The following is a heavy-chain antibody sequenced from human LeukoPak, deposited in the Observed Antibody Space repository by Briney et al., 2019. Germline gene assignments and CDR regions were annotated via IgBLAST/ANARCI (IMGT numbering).Heavy chain of an antibody. D-gene: IGHD3-10*01. J-gene: IGHJ4*02. CDR3: AKLPTHYYYGSGSYYNAHFDY. Sequence: GGSLRLSCAASGFTFSSYAMSRVRQAPGKGLEWVSAISGSGGSTYYADSVKGRFTISRDNSKNTLYLQMNSLRAEDTAVYYCAKLPTHYYYGSGSYYNAHFDYWGQGTLVTVSS. CDR2: ISGSGGST. V-gene: IGHV3-23*01. CDR1: GFTFSSYA.